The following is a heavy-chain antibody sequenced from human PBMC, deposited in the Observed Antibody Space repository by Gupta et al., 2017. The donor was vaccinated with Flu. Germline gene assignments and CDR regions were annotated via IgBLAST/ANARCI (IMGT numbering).Heavy chain of an antibody. J-gene: IGHJ4*02. CDR2: ISSRAVT. CDR1: GFTFSSYE. CDR3: ARGHWDS. V-gene: IGHV3-48*03. Sequence: CAASGFTFSSYEFSWVRLAPGKGLEWVSYISSRAVTYYTDPVKGRFTISRDNAKNSVYLQMSSLRAEDTAVYYCARGHWDSWGQGTLVTVSS.